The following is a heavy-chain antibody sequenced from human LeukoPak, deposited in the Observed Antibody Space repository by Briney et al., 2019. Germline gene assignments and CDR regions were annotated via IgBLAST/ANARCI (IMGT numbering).Heavy chain of an antibody. CDR3: ARGSRYYSDSSGYYYFDY. CDR1: AFTFSSNY. V-gene: IGHV3-53*01. CDR2: IYSGGST. Sequence: GGSLRLSCAASAFTFSSNYMNWVRQAPGKGLEWVSVIYSGGSTYYADSVKGRFTISRDNSKNTLYLQMNSLRAEDTAVYYCARGSRYYSDSSGYYYFDYWGQGTLVTVSS. D-gene: IGHD3-22*01. J-gene: IGHJ4*02.